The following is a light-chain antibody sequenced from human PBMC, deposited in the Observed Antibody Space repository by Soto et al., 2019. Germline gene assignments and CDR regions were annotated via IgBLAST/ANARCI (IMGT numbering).Light chain of an antibody. V-gene: IGKV1-5*03. J-gene: IGKJ1*01. CDR3: QQYNSYWT. CDR1: QSIGRW. Sequence: DIQMTQSPSTLSASVGDRVTITCRASQSIGRWLAWYQQKPRKAPKLLIYKASSLESGVPSRFSGSGSGTEFTLTISSLQPDDFATYYCQQYNSYWTFGQGTKVEIK. CDR2: KAS.